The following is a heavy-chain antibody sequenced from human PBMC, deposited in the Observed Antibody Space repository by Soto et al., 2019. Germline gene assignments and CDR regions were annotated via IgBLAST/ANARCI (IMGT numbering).Heavy chain of an antibody. J-gene: IGHJ4*02. CDR2: IYWDDDK. Sequence: QITLKESGPTLVKPTQTLTLTCTFSGFSLSTSGVGVGWIRQPPGKALEWLALIYWDDDKRYSPSLKSRLTITKDPSKNQVVLTMTNMDPVDTATYFWARDYGDFRCDYWGQGTLVTVSS. CDR1: GFSLSTSGVG. CDR3: ARDYGDFRCDY. V-gene: IGHV2-5*02. D-gene: IGHD4-17*01.